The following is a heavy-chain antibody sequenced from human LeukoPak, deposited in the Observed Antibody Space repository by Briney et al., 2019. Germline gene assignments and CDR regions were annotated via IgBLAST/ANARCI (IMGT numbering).Heavy chain of an antibody. CDR1: GYTFTSYA. CDR3: ARAHSGSYSIAY. J-gene: IGHJ4*02. CDR2: IIPIFGTA. Sequence: ASVKVSCKASGYTFTSYAMHWVRQAPGQGLEWMGGIIPIFGTANYAQKFQGRVTITADESTSTAYMELSSLRSEDTAVYYCARAHSGSYSIAYWGQGTLVTVSS. D-gene: IGHD1-26*01. V-gene: IGHV1-69*13.